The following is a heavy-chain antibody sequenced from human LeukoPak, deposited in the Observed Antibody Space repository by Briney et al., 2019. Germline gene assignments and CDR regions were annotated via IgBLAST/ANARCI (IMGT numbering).Heavy chain of an antibody. Sequence: GGSLRLSCATSGFTFRAYAMTWVRQAPGEGLEWVSAMSASGDETKYADSVKGRFTISRDNSKNTLFLQINRLRGDDTAVYYCARDYKADYWGQGTLVTVSS. V-gene: IGHV3-23*01. CDR1: GFTFRAYA. CDR3: ARDYKADY. J-gene: IGHJ4*02. D-gene: IGHD1-1*01. CDR2: MSASGDET.